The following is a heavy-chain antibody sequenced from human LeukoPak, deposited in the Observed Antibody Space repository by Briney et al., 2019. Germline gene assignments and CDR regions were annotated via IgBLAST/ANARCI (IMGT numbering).Heavy chain of an antibody. CDR3: ARFSVRGVIGNWFDP. CDR2: IIPIFGTA. Sequence: WASVKVSWKASGGTFSSYAISWVRQAPEQGLEWMGGIIPIFGTANYAQKFQGRVTITADESTSTAYMELSSLRSEDTAVYYCARFSVRGVIGNWFDPWGQGTLVTVSS. D-gene: IGHD3-10*01. CDR1: GGTFSSYA. V-gene: IGHV1-69*13. J-gene: IGHJ5*02.